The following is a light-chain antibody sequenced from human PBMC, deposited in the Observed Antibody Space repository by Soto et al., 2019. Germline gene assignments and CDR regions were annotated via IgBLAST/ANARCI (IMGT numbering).Light chain of an antibody. CDR3: MQTARWPRT. Sequence: DVVLTQSPLSLPVTLGQPASISCRSSLSLVYSDGNTYLSWFQQRPGQSPRRLIYKVSNRDSGVPDRVSGSGSATDFTLKISRVEAEDVGVYYCMQTARWPRTFGQGTKVEIK. CDR2: KVS. V-gene: IGKV2-30*01. CDR1: LSLVYSDGNTY. J-gene: IGKJ1*01.